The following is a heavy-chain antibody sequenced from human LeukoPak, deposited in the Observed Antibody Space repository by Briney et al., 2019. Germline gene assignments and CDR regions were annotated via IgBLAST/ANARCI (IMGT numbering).Heavy chain of an antibody. D-gene: IGHD3-3*01. CDR2: IYSGGST. J-gene: IGHJ4*02. CDR3: ANSVRPFGVVTSFDY. Sequence: TGGSLRLSCAASGFTVSSNYMSWVRQAPGKGLEWVSVIYSGGSTYYADSVEGRFTISRDNSKNTLYLQMNSLRAEDTAVYYCANSVRPFGVVTSFDYWGQGTLVTVSS. CDR1: GFTVSSNY. V-gene: IGHV3-66*01.